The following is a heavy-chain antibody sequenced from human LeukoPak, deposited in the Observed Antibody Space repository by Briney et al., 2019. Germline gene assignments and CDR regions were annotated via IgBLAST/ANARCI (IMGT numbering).Heavy chain of an antibody. CDR3: TKAGIAVPATPDY. Sequence: GWSLRLSCAASGFTFSSYAMNWVRQAPGEGLEWVSVISSSGGSTYYADSVKGRFIISRDNSKNTLYLQMNSLRAEDTAVYYCTKAGIAVPATPDYWGQGTLVTVSS. J-gene: IGHJ4*02. V-gene: IGHV3-23*01. CDR2: ISSSGGST. CDR1: GFTFSSYA. D-gene: IGHD6-19*01.